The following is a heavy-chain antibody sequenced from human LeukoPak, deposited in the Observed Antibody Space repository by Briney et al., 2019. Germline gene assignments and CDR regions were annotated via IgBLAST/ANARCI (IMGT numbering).Heavy chain of an antibody. CDR3: ARDREGTTGTIDY. J-gene: IGHJ4*02. CDR2: IYYSGST. CDR1: GGSISSYY. Sequence: SGTLSLTCTVSGGSISSYYWSWIRQPPGKGLEWIGYIYYSGSTYYNPSLKSRVTISVDTSKNQFSLNLSSVTAADTAVYYCARDREGTTGTIDYWGQGTLVTVSS. V-gene: IGHV4-59*12. D-gene: IGHD1-1*01.